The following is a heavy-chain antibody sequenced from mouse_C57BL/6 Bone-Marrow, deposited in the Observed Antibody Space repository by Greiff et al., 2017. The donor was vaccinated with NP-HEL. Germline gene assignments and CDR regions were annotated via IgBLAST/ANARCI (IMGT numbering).Heavy chain of an antibody. CDR3: ARGDYYGSSYWYFDV. CDR1: GYTFTDYY. D-gene: IGHD1-1*01. CDR2: IYPGSGNT. Sequence: VQLQQSGAELVRPGASVKLSCKASGYTFTDYYINWVKQRPGQGLEWIARIYPGSGNTYYNEKFKGKATLTAEKSSSTAYMQLSSLTSKDSAVYFCARGDYYGSSYWYFDVWGTGTTVTVSS. V-gene: IGHV1-76*01. J-gene: IGHJ1*03.